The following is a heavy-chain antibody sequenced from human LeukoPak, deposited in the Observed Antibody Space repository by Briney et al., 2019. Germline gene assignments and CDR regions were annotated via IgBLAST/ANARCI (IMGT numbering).Heavy chain of an antibody. Sequence: ASVKVSCKASGYTFTSYGISWVRQAPGKGVEWMGWISAYNGKTNYAQKLQGRVTMTTDTSKSTAYMEVRSLRSDDTAVYYCARVSPYYDFLSGYYSDYWGQGTLVTLSS. J-gene: IGHJ4*02. V-gene: IGHV1-18*01. CDR3: ARVSPYYDFLSGYYSDY. CDR2: ISAYNGKT. CDR1: GYTFTSYG. D-gene: IGHD3-3*01.